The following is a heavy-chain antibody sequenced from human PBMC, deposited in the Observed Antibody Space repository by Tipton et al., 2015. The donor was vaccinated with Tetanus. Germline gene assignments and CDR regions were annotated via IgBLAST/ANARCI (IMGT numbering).Heavy chain of an antibody. CDR3: ARGLTMIVVVIKSGGYWFDP. V-gene: IGHV4-34*01. CDR2: INHSGST. Sequence: TLSLTCAVYGGSFSGYYWSWIRQPPGKGLEWIGEINHSGSTNYNPSLKSRVTISVDTSKNQFSLKLSSVTAADTAVYYCARGLTMIVVVIKSGGYWFDPWGQGTLVTVSS. D-gene: IGHD3-22*01. J-gene: IGHJ5*02. CDR1: GGSFSGYY.